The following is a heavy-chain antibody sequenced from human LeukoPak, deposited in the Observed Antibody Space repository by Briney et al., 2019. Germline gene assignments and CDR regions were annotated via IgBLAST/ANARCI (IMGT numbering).Heavy chain of an antibody. D-gene: IGHD1-26*01. CDR1: GFTFSSYA. CDR3: AKSQDGGRLFHFDY. Sequence: GGSLRLSCAASGFTFSSYAMSWVRQAPGKGLEWVSVISGSGGSTYSADSVKGRFTISRDNSKNTLYLQMNSLRAEDTAVYFCAKSQDGGRLFHFDYWGQGTLVTVSS. V-gene: IGHV3-23*01. J-gene: IGHJ4*02. CDR2: ISGSGGST.